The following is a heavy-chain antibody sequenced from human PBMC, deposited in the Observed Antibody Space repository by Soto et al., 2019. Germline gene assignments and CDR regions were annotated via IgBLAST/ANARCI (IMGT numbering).Heavy chain of an antibody. D-gene: IGHD1-26*01. CDR3: AKGEPSRSLDY. J-gene: IGHJ4*02. CDR2: ISYDGSNK. CDR1: GFTFSSYG. V-gene: IGHV3-30*18. Sequence: LRLSCAASGFTFSSYGMHWVRQAPGKGLEWVAVISYDGSNKYYADSVKGRFTISRDNSKNTLYLQMNSLRAEDTAVYYCAKGEPSRSLDYWGQGTLVTVSS.